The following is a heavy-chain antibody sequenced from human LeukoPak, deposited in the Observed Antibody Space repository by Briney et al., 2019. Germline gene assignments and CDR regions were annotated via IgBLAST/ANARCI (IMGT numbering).Heavy chain of an antibody. CDR3: ARDSRRDGYNLDY. D-gene: IGHD5-24*01. CDR1: GGSFSGYY. V-gene: IGHV4-59*10. CDR2: IYISGST. Sequence: SETLSLTCAVYGGSFSGYYWTWIRQPAGKGLEWIGRIYISGSTNYHPSLKSRVTISRDTSKNEFSLRLSSVTAADTAVYYCARDSRRDGYNLDYWGRGTLVTVSS. J-gene: IGHJ4*02.